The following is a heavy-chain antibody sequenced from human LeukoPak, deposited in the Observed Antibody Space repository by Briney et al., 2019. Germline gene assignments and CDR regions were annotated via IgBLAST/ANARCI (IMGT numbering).Heavy chain of an antibody. J-gene: IGHJ4*02. D-gene: IGHD5-18*01. CDR3: ARDGYSYGSKYFDY. CDR1: GFTFSSYS. Sequence: GGSLRLSCAASGFTFSSYSMNWVRQAPGKGLEWVSYISSSSSTIYYADSVKGRFTISRDNAKNSLYLQMNSLRAEDTAVYYCARDGYSYGSKYFDYWGQGTLVTVSS. CDR2: ISSSSSTI. V-gene: IGHV3-48*01.